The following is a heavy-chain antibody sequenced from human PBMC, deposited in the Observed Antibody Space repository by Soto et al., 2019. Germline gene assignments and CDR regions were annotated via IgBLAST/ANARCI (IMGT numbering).Heavy chain of an antibody. V-gene: IGHV1-69*01. CDR2: IIPIVGSA. Sequence: QVQLVQSGAEVKKPGSSVKVSCKASGGTFSSYAISWVRPAPGQGLEWMGGIIPIVGSANYAQKFQGRVTITADESTSTAYMELSSLRSEDTAVYYCARSQGSSTSLEIYYYYYYGMDVWGQGTTVTVSS. D-gene: IGHD2-2*01. CDR1: GGTFSSYA. CDR3: ARSQGSSTSLEIYYYYYYGMDV. J-gene: IGHJ6*02.